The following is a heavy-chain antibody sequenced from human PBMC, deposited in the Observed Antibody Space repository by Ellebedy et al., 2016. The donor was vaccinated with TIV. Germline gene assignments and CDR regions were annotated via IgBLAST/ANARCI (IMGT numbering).Heavy chain of an antibody. J-gene: IGHJ3*02. V-gene: IGHV3-23*01. CDR3: TKRGVGWAAFDI. CDR1: GFTFSSYA. CDR2: ISGSGDTT. D-gene: IGHD6-19*01. Sequence: GESLKISCAASGFTFSSYAMNWVRQAPGKGLEWASAISGSGDTTYYADSVKGRFTISRDNSQDTVHLQMNSLRAEDTAVYYCTKRGVGWAAFDIWGPGTMVTVSS.